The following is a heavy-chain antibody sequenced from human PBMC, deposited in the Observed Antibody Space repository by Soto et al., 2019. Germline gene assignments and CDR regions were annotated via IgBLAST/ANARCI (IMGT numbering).Heavy chain of an antibody. CDR2: IYYSGSV. CDR3: ARYPLHCSGGNCYNFYYGLDV. CDR1: GGSINNYY. V-gene: IGHV4-59*01. D-gene: IGHD2-15*01. Sequence: TSETLSLTCTVSGGSINNYYWSWIRQPPGKGLEWIGYIYYSGSVNYNPSLKSRVTISVDTSKNQFSLELRSVTAADTAMYYCARYPLHCSGGNCYNFYYGLDVWGQGTTVTVSS. J-gene: IGHJ6*02.